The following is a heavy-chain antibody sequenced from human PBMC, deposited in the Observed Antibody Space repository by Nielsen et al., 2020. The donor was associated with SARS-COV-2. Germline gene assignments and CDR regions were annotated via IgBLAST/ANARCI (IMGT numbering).Heavy chain of an antibody. J-gene: IGHJ4*02. Sequence: ETLSLTCTVSGGSVSSGSYYWSWIRQPPGKGLEWIGYIYYSGSTNYNPSLKSRVTISVDTSKNQFSLKLSSVTAADTAVYYCASQYSSGWPFDYWGQGTLVTVSS. D-gene: IGHD6-19*01. V-gene: IGHV4-61*01. CDR1: GGSVSSGSYY. CDR2: IYYSGST. CDR3: ASQYSSGWPFDY.